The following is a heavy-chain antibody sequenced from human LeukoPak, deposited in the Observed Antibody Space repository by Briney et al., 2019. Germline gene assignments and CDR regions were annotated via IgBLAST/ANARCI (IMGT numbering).Heavy chain of an antibody. CDR3: ARDQSGSLDY. D-gene: IGHD1-26*01. J-gene: IGHJ4*02. CDR1: GFTFSNTW. Sequence: GGSLRLSCATSGFTFSNTWMAWARQAPGKGLEWVANINQDSKTKQYVDSVKGQFTISRDNAKNSLFLQMSSLTVEDTGIYYCARDQSGSLDYWGQGTLVTVSS. CDR2: INQDSKTK. V-gene: IGHV3-7*01.